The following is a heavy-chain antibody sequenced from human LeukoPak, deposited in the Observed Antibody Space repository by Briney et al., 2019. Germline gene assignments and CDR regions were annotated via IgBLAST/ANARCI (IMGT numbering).Heavy chain of an antibody. Sequence: SETLSLTCTVSGGSVNSGSYYWTWIRQPAGKGLEWIGRMYTTGSTNYNPSLKSRVTISSDAAENQFSLKLSSVTAADTAMYYCARGVSDFWSPYYYMDVWGKGPRSPSP. J-gene: IGHJ6*03. CDR2: MYTTGST. CDR1: GGSVNSGSYY. V-gene: IGHV4-61*02. D-gene: IGHD3-3*01. CDR3: ARGVSDFWSPYYYMDV.